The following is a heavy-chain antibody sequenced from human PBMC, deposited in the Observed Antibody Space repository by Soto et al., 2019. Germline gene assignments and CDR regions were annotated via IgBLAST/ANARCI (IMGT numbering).Heavy chain of an antibody. J-gene: IGHJ6*02. CDR3: ARVNLRGTGYYYYGMDV. D-gene: IGHD3-16*01. CDR2: IIPIFGTA. Sequence: SVKVSCKASGGTFSSYAISWVRQAPGQGLEWMGGIIPIFGTASYAQKFQGRLTITADESTSTAYMELSSLRSEDTAVYYCARVNLRGTGYYYYGMDVWGQGTTVTVYS. CDR1: GGTFSSYA. V-gene: IGHV1-69*13.